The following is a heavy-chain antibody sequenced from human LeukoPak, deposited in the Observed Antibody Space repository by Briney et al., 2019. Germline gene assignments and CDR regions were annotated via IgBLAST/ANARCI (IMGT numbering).Heavy chain of an antibody. CDR1: GYTFTSYD. J-gene: IGHJ6*03. CDR2: MNPNSGNT. Sequence: ASVKVSCKASGYTFTSYDINWVRQATGQGLEWMGWMNPNSGNTGYAQKFQGRVTITRNTSISTAYMELSSLRSEDTAVYYCARGSVVAEYYYYYMDVWGKGTTVTVSS. V-gene: IGHV1-8*03. CDR3: ARGSVVAEYYYYYMDV. D-gene: IGHD2-2*01.